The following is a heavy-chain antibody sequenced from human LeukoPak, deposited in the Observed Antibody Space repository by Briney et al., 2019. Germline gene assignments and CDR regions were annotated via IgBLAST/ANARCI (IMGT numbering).Heavy chain of an antibody. CDR3: ASGSPSYGMDV. V-gene: IGHV1-18*01. Sequence: ASVRVSCTDCSYTFTSYGSSWVRQARGQGLEGMAWISAYNGNTNYAKKLQGRVTMTTDTSTSTAYMELRSLRSDDTAVYYCASGSPSYGMDVWGQGTTVTVSS. CDR1: SYTFTSYG. J-gene: IGHJ6*02. CDR2: ISAYNGNT. D-gene: IGHD6-25*01.